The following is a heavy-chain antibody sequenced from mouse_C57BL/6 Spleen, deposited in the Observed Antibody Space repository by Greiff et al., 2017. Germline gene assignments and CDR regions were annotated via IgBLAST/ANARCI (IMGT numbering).Heavy chain of an antibody. CDR1: GFTFSSYA. Sequence: EVNLVESGEGLVKPGGSLKLSCAASGFTFSSYALSWVRQTPEQRLEWVAYISSGGDYIYYAVTVKGRCTISRDNARNTLYLQMSSLKSEDTAMYYWTRGLRQYYFDYGGQGTTLSVSS. J-gene: IGHJ2*01. D-gene: IGHD1-1*01. CDR2: ISSGGDYI. CDR3: TRGLRQYYFDY. V-gene: IGHV5-9-1*02.